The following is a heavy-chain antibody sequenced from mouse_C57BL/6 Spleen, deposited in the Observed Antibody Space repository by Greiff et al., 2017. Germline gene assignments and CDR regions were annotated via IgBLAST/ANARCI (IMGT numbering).Heavy chain of an antibody. D-gene: IGHD2-13*01. V-gene: IGHV5-4*01. J-gene: IGHJ1*03. Sequence: EVHLVESGGGLVKPGGSLKLSCAASGFTFSSYAMSWVRQTPEKRLEWVATISDGGSYTYYPDNVKGRFTISRDNAKNNLYLQMSHLKSEDTAMYYCARAIGDCSRYFDVWGTGTTVTVSS. CDR3: ARAIGDCSRYFDV. CDR2: ISDGGSYT. CDR1: GFTFSSYA.